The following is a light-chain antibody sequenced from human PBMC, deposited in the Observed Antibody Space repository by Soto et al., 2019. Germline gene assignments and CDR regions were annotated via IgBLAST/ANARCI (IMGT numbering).Light chain of an antibody. CDR2: EVT. Sequence: QSALTQPPSASGSPGQSVASSCSGTSSDVGGYNFVSWYQYHPGKAPKLIIYEVTKRPSGVPDRFSGSKSGNTASLTVSGLQAEDEADYYSCSYAGGKFVFGTGTKVTVL. CDR1: SSDVGGYNF. J-gene: IGLJ1*01. V-gene: IGLV2-8*01. CDR3: CSYAGGKFV.